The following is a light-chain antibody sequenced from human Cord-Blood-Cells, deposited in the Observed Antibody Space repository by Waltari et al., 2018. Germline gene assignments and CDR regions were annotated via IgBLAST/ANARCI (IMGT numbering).Light chain of an antibody. J-gene: IGKJ4*01. CDR3: QQYNNWPLLT. CDR2: GAS. V-gene: IGKV3D-15*01. CDR1: QSVSSN. Sequence: EIVMTQSPVTLSVSPGESATLSCRASQSVSSNLAWYQQKPGQAPRLLIYGASTRATGIPARFSGSGSGTEFTLTISSLQSEDFAVYYCQQYNNWPLLTFGGGTKVEIK.